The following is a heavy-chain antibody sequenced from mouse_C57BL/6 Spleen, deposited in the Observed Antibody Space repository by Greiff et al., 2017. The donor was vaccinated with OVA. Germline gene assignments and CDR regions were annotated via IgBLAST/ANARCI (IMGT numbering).Heavy chain of an antibody. CDR3: TRDGTTVVATGYYAMDY. V-gene: IGHV5-9-1*02. Sequence: EVMLVESGEGLVKPGGSLKLSCAASGFTFSSYAMSWVRQTPEKRLEWVAYISSGGDYIYYADTVKGRFTIARDNARNTLYLQMSSLKSEDTAMYYCTRDGTTVVATGYYAMDYWGQGTSVTVSS. CDR2: ISSGGDYI. D-gene: IGHD1-1*01. J-gene: IGHJ4*01. CDR1: GFTFSSYA.